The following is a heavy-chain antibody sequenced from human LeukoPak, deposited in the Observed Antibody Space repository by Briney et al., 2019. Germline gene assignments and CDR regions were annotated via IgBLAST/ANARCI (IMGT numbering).Heavy chain of an antibody. V-gene: IGHV1-69*05. CDR3: ASYYYDSSGGL. Sequence: ASVKVSCKASGGTFSSYAISWVRQAPGQGLEWMGGIIPIFVTANYAQKFRGRVTITTAESTSTTYMELSSLRSEDTAVYYCASYYYDSSGGLWGQGTLVTVSS. CDR2: IIPIFVTA. CDR1: GGTFSSYA. J-gene: IGHJ4*02. D-gene: IGHD3-22*01.